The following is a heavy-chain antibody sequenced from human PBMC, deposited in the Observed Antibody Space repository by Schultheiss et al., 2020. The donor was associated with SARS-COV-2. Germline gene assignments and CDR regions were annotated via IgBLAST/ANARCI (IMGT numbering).Heavy chain of an antibody. J-gene: IGHJ3*02. CDR1: GFTFSSYA. V-gene: IGHV3-23*01. CDR3: VVPVAITILPYDAFDI. Sequence: GGSLRLSCAASGFTFSSYAMSWVRQAPGKGLEWVSAISGSGGSTYYADSVKGRFTISRDNSKNTLYLQMNSLRAEDTSEVRRVVPVAITILPYDAFDIWGQGTMVTVSS. D-gene: IGHD2-2*01. CDR2: ISGSGGST.